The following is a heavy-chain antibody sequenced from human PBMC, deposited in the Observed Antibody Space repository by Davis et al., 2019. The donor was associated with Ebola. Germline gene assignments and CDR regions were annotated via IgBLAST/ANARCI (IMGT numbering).Heavy chain of an antibody. CDR1: GYTFTSYG. J-gene: IGHJ4*02. CDR3: ARGPYCSGGSCYSGYFDY. CDR2: ISAYNGNT. V-gene: IGHV1-18*01. D-gene: IGHD2-15*01. Sequence: AASVKVSCKASGYTFTSYGISWVRQAPGQGLEWMGWISAYNGNTNYAQKLQGRVTMTTDTSTSTAYMELSSLRSEDTAVYYCARGPYCSGGSCYSGYFDYWGQGTLVTVSS.